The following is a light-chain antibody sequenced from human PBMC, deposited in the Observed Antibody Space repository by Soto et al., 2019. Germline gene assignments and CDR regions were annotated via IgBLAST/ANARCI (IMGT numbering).Light chain of an antibody. V-gene: IGLV2-11*01. J-gene: IGLJ1*01. CDR1: SSDLGGYNY. CDR3: CPYAGSYTYV. Sequence: QSVLTQPRSVSGSPGQSVTISCTGTSSDLGGYNYVSWYQQHPGKAPKLIIYDVTKRPSGVPDRFSGSKSGNTASLTISGLQAEDEADYCCCPYAGSYTYVFGTGTKVTVL. CDR2: DVT.